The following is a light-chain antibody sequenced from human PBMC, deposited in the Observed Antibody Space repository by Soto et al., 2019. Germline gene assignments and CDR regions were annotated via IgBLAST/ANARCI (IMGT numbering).Light chain of an antibody. V-gene: IGLV1-51*01. CDR1: SSNIGNNY. CDR2: DNN. J-gene: IGLJ2*01. CDR3: GTWDSSLSAVV. Sequence: QSVLTQPPSVSAAPGQKVTISCSGGSSNIGNNYVSWYRQLPGTAPKLLIYDNNKRPSGIPDRFSGSKSGTSATLGITGLQTGDEADYYCGTWDSSLSAVVFGGGTKLTVL.